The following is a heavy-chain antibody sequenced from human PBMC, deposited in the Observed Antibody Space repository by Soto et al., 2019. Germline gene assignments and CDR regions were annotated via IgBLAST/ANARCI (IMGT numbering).Heavy chain of an antibody. Sequence: GGSLRLSCAASGLTFNIYAMTWVRQAPGKGLEWVSTTGATGRTTYYADSVRGRFTVSRDNSKNTLDLHMSSLRAEDTAVYYCATVHNTSRSFDYWGQGTLVTVSS. J-gene: IGHJ4*02. CDR3: ATVHNTSRSFDY. V-gene: IGHV3-23*01. CDR1: GLTFNIYA. D-gene: IGHD1-20*01. CDR2: TGATGRTT.